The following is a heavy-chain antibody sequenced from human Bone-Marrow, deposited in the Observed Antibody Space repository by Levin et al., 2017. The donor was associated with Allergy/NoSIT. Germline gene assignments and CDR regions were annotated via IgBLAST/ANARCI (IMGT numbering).Heavy chain of an antibody. D-gene: IGHD3-16*01. J-gene: IGHJ3*02. Sequence: GESLKISCKASGFIFSYYGLNWVRQAPGQGLEWMGWIRGNTFNFAQRFQGRVTMTADTSTAHMELRSLRSDDTAIFYCASATYDFDTLDTWGQGTKVTVSS. CDR2: IRGNTF. V-gene: IGHV1-18*01. CDR1: GFIFSYYG. CDR3: ASATYDFDTLDT.